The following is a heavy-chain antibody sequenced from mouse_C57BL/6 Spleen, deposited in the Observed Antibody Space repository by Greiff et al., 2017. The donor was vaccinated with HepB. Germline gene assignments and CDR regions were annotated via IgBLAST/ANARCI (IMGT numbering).Heavy chain of an antibody. V-gene: IGHV1-26*01. Sequence: EVKLQQSGPELVKPGASVKISCKASGYTFTDYYMNWVKQSHGKSLEWIGDINPNNGGTSYNQKFKGKATLTVDKSSSTAYMELRSLTSEDSAVYYCAPYYYGSSYIDYWGQGTTLTVSS. D-gene: IGHD1-1*01. CDR2: INPNNGGT. J-gene: IGHJ2*01. CDR1: GYTFTDYY. CDR3: APYYYGSSYIDY.